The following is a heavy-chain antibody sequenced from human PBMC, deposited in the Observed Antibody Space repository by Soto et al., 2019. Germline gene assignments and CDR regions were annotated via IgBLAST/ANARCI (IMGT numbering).Heavy chain of an antibody. V-gene: IGHV3-30*18. J-gene: IGHJ4*02. CDR1: GFTFSYG. D-gene: IGHD2-15*01. CDR2: ISYDSSNK. CDR3: AKLVIGYSSGNTCDDY. Sequence: VQLLESGGGLIQPGGSLRLSCAASGFTFSYGIHWLRQAPGKGREWVAYISYDSSNKFYGDSVKGRFTIFRDNSKNTQFLQMNSLRAEDTAVYYCAKLVIGYSSGNTCDDYWGQGTLVAVSS.